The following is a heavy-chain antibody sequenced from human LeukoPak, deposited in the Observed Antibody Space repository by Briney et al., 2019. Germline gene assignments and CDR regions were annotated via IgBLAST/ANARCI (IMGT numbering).Heavy chain of an antibody. J-gene: IGHJ4*02. CDR2: INAGNGNT. Sequence: GASVKVSCKASGYTFTSYGISWVRQAPGQRLEWMGWINAGNGNTKYSQKFQGRVTITRDTSASTAYMELSSLRSEDTAVYYCAVTYYYDSTGLDYWGQGTLVTVSS. V-gene: IGHV1-3*01. CDR3: AVTYYYDSTGLDY. CDR1: GYTFTSYG. D-gene: IGHD3-22*01.